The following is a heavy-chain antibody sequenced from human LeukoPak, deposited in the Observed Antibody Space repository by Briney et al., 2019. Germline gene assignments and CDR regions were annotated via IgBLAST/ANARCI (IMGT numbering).Heavy chain of an antibody. CDR2: IRSKAYGGTT. CDR1: GFTFGDYA. Sequence: GGSLRLSCTASGFTFGDYAMSWFRQAPGKGREWVGFIRSKAYGGTTEYAASVKGRFTISRDESKSIAYLQMNSLKTEDTAVYYCTRGSGVVVEGPDYWGQGTLVTVSS. CDR3: TRGSGVVVEGPDY. D-gene: IGHD2-15*01. V-gene: IGHV3-49*03. J-gene: IGHJ4*02.